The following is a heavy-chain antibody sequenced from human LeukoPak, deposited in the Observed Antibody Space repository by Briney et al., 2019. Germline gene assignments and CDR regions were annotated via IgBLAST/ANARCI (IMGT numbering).Heavy chain of an antibody. CDR3: ASYLSGSYYNDAFDI. Sequence: GGSLRLSCAASGFTFSNYWMNWVRQAPGKGLEWVSVIYSGGSTYYADSVKGRFTISRDNSKNTLYLQMNSLRAEDTAVYYCASYLSGSYYNDAFDIWGQGTMVTVSS. CDR2: IYSGGST. V-gene: IGHV3-53*01. CDR1: GFTFSNYW. J-gene: IGHJ3*02. D-gene: IGHD1-26*01.